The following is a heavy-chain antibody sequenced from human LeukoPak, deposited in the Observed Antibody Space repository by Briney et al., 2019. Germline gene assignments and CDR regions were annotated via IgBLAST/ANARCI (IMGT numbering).Heavy chain of an antibody. CDR1: GFTFSSYG. CDR2: IWYDGSNK. J-gene: IGHJ6*02. Sequence: GRSLRLSCAASGFTFSSYGMHWVRQAPGKGLEWVAVIWYDGSNKYYADSVKGRFTISRDNSKNTLYLQMNSLRAEDTAVYYCARETYDFWSGPDYYYYGMDVWGQGTTVTVSS. V-gene: IGHV3-33*01. D-gene: IGHD3-3*01. CDR3: ARETYDFWSGPDYYYYGMDV.